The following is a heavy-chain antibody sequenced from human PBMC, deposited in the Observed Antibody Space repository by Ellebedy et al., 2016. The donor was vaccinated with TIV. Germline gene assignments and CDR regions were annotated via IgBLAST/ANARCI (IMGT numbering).Heavy chain of an antibody. Sequence: GGSLRLXXAASGFTFSSYGMHWVRQAPGKGLEWVAVIWYDGSNKYYADSVKGRFTISRDNAKNTLYLQMNSLRAEDTAVYYCARGSRVGVAYYYYYGMDGWGQGTTVTVSS. J-gene: IGHJ6*02. CDR2: IWYDGSNK. V-gene: IGHV3-33*01. CDR1: GFTFSSYG. CDR3: ARGSRVGVAYYYYYGMDG. D-gene: IGHD3-16*01.